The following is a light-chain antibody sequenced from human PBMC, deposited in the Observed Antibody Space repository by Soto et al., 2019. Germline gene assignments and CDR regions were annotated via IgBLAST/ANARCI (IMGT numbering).Light chain of an antibody. CDR1: QSVSSN. CDR3: QQYNNWPLT. V-gene: IGKV3-15*01. CDR2: GAS. J-gene: IGKJ1*01. Sequence: EIVMTQSPATLSVSPGERVTLSCRASQSVSSNLAWYQQKPGPAPSLLIYGASTRATGIPARFSGSGSGTEFTLTISSLQSEDFAVYYCQQYNNWPLTFGQGTKVEIK.